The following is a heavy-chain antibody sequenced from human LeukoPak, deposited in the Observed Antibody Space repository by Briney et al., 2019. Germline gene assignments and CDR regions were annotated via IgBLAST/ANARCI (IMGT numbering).Heavy chain of an antibody. V-gene: IGHV4-59*01. D-gene: IGHD2-15*01. Sequence: SETLSLTCTVSGGSISSYYWSWIRQPPGKGQEWIGYIYYSGSTNYNPSLKSRVTISVDTSKNQFSLKLSSVTAADTAVYYCARGASDGGCAFWGQGTLVTVSS. CDR2: IYYSGST. CDR3: ARGASDGGCAF. J-gene: IGHJ4*02. CDR1: GGSISSYY.